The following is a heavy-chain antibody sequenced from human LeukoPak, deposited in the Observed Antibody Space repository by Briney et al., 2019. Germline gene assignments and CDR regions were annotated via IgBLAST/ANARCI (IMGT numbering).Heavy chain of an antibody. V-gene: IGHV4-39*07. D-gene: IGHD1-7*01. CDR3: ARGGITGTTRGRAFDI. CDR2: IYYSGST. J-gene: IGHJ3*02. CDR1: GGSISSSSYY. Sequence: SETLSLTCTVSGGSISSSSYYWGWIRQPPGKGLEWIGSIYYSGSTYYNPSLKSRVTISVDTSKNQFSLKLSSVTAADTAVYYCARGGITGTTRGRAFDIWGQGTMVTVSS.